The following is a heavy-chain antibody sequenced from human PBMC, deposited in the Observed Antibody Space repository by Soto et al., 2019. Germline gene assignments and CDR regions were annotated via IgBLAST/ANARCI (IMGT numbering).Heavy chain of an antibody. CDR3: ANPMDSSSSPLAAYYYYGMDV. D-gene: IGHD6-6*01. CDR1: GGSISSYY. CDR2: IYYSGST. J-gene: IGHJ6*02. V-gene: IGHV4-59*01. Sequence: SETLSLTCTVSGGSISSYYWSWIRQPPGKGLEWIGYIYYSGSTNYNPSLKSRVTISVDTSKNQFSLKLSSVTAADTAVYYCANPMDSSSSPLAAYYYYGMDVWGQGTTVTVSS.